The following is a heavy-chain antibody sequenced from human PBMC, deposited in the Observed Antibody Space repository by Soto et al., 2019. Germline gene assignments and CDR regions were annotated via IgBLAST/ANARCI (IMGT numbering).Heavy chain of an antibody. D-gene: IGHD2-2*01. CDR3: ARFHEGYCISTSCPLEPS. CDR2: IYYSGST. V-gene: IGHV4-31*03. CDR1: GGSISSGGYY. Sequence: SETLSLTCTVSGGSISSGGYYWSWIRQHPGKGLEWIGYIYYSGSTYYNPSLKSRVTISVDTSKNQFSLKLSSVTAADTAVYYCARFHEGYCISTSCPLEPSWGQGTLVTVSS. J-gene: IGHJ4*02.